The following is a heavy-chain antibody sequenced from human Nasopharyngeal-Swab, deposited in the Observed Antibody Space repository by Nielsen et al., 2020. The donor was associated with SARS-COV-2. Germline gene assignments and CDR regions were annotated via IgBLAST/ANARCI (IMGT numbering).Heavy chain of an antibody. J-gene: IGHJ5*02. CDR2: ISSSGSTI. CDR3: ARVGGSYTGDWFDP. D-gene: IGHD1-26*01. CDR1: GFTFSAYY. Sequence: SLKISCAASGFTFSAYYMSWIRQAPVKGLEWVSYISSSGSTIYYAVSVKGRFTISRDNAKNSLYLQMNSLRAEDTAVYYCARVGGSYTGDWFDPWGQGTLVTVSS. V-gene: IGHV3-11*04.